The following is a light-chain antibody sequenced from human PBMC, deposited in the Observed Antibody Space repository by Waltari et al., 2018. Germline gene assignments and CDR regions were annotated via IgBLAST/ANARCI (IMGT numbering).Light chain of an antibody. Sequence: QSALTQPASVSGSPGQSITISCTGTSSDVGSYNFVSWYQQHPGKAPKLMIYEVSKRPSGVSNRFSGSKSGNTASLTISALQAEDEADYYCSSYAGSDTYVFGTGTTVTVL. CDR2: EVS. J-gene: IGLJ1*01. CDR3: SSYAGSDTYV. V-gene: IGLV2-23*02. CDR1: SSDVGSYNF.